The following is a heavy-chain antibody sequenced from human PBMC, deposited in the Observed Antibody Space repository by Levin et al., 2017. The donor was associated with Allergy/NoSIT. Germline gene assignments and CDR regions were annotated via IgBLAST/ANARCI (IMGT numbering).Heavy chain of an antibody. J-gene: IGHJ4*02. CDR1: GFTFSDYY. V-gene: IGHV3-11*05. CDR2: FSSTTSYT. CDR3: ARGGGRVPGITDFDS. Sequence: GGSLRLSCAASGFTFSDYYMSWIRQAPGKGLEWVSYFSSTTSYTTYADSVKGRFTISRDNAKNSLFLQMNSLRADDTAVYYCARGGGRVPGITDFDSWGQGTLVTVSS. D-gene: IGHD1-26*01.